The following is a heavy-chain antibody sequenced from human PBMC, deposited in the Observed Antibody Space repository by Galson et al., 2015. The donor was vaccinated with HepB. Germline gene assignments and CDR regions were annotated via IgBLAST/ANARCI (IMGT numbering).Heavy chain of an antibody. CDR2: IYPGDSDT. CDR3: ARRVGYCSSTSCYGGYLDY. CDR1: GYSFTSYW. J-gene: IGHJ4*02. Sequence: QSGAEVKKPGESLKISCKGSGYSFTSYWIGWVRQMPGKGLEWMGIIYPGDSDTRYSPSFQGQVTISADKSISTAYLQWSSLKASDTAMYYCARRVGYCSSTSCYGGYLDYWGQGTLVTVSS. V-gene: IGHV5-51*01. D-gene: IGHD2-2*01.